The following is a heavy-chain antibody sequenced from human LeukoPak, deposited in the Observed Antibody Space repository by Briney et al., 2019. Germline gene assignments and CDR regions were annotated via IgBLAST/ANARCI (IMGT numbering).Heavy chain of an antibody. CDR3: ARVGELGYCSGGSCPYYFDY. D-gene: IGHD2-15*01. Sequence: GGSLRLSCVASGFTFSDYYMSWIRQAPGKGLEWVSYISSSGSTIYYADSVKGRFTISRDNAKNSLYLQMNSLRAEDTAVYYCARVGELGYCSGGSCPYYFDYWGQGTLVTVSS. V-gene: IGHV3-11*01. J-gene: IGHJ4*02. CDR2: ISSSGSTI. CDR1: GFTFSDYY.